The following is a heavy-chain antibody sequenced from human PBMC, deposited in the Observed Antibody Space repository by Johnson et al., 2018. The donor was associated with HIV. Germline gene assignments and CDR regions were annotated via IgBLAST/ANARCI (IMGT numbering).Heavy chain of an antibody. J-gene: IGHJ3*02. V-gene: IGHV3-30*04. Sequence: QVQLVESGGGVVQPGRSLRLSCAASGFTFRTYAMHWVRQAPGKGLEWVAVIYSDGTNKSYADSVQGRFTITRDNSKNTLYLQVNGLRAEDTAVFYCARAVIVELPADAFDIWGPGTVVTVSS. D-gene: IGHD2-2*01. CDR1: GFTFRTYA. CDR2: IYSDGTNK. CDR3: ARAVIVELPADAFDI.